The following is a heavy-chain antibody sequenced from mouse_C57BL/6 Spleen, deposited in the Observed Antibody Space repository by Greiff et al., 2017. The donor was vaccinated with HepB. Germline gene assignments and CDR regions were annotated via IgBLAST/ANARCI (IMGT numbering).Heavy chain of an antibody. CDR2: IDPSDSET. D-gene: IGHD1-1*01. Sequence: QVQLQQPGAELVRPGSSVKLSCKASGYTFTSYWMHWVKQRPIQGLEWIGNIDPSDSETHYNQKFKDKATLTVDKSSSTAYMQLSSLTSEDSAVYYCARSGYGSNYFGYWGQGTTLTVSS. V-gene: IGHV1-52*01. J-gene: IGHJ2*01. CDR1: GYTFTSYW. CDR3: ARSGYGSNYFGY.